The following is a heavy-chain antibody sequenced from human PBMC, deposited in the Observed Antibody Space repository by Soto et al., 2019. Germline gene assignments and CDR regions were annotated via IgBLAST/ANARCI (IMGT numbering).Heavy chain of an antibody. Sequence: QVQLVESGGGVVQPGRSLRLSCAASGFTFSSYAMHWVRQAPGKGLEWVAVISYDGRNKDYADSVKGRFTISRDNSKNTLYVQMNSLRAEDTAVYYWSREAEGGDYWGQGTLVTVSS. D-gene: IGHD3-16*01. CDR2: ISYDGRNK. J-gene: IGHJ4*02. V-gene: IGHV3-30*04. CDR1: GFTFSSYA. CDR3: SREAEGGDY.